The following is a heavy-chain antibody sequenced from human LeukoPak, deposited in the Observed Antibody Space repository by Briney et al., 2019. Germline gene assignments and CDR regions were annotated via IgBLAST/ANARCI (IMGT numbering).Heavy chain of an antibody. CDR2: IYYSGST. J-gene: IGHJ6*03. CDR3: ARDSMITFGGTHYMDV. CDR1: GGSFSGYY. D-gene: IGHD3-16*01. Sequence: SETLSLTCAVYGGSFSGYYWSWIRQPPGKGLEWIGSIYYSGSTYYNPSLKSPVTVSVDTSKNQFSLKLSSVTAADTAVYYCARDSMITFGGTHYMDVWGKGTTVTVSS. V-gene: IGHV4-34*01.